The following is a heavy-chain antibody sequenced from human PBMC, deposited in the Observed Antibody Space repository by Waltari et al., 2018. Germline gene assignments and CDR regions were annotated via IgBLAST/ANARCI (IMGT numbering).Heavy chain of an antibody. V-gene: IGHV4-34*01. Sequence: QVQLQQWGAGLLKPSETLSLTCAVYGGSFSGYYWSWIRQPPGRGRQWIGEINHSGSTNYNPSPNSRVSISVDSSKNQFSLMLSSVTAADTAVYYCARGRRGAVAAKHYYYMDVWGKGTTVTISS. CDR3: ARGRRGAVAAKHYYYMDV. CDR2: INHSGST. CDR1: GGSFSGYY. D-gene: IGHD6-13*01. J-gene: IGHJ6*03.